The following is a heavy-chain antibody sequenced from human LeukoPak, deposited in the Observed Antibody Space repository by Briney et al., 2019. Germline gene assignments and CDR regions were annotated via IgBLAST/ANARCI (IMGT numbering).Heavy chain of an antibody. D-gene: IGHD5-24*01. CDR3: ARGDGYNFWDY. CDR2: FYSGGST. Sequence: PGVSLRLSCAASGFTVSSNYMSWVRQAPGKGLEWVSVFYSGGSTYYADSVKGRFTISRDNSKNTVYLQMNSLRAEDTAVYYCARGDGYNFWDYWGQGTLVTVSS. V-gene: IGHV3-53*01. J-gene: IGHJ4*02. CDR1: GFTVSSNY.